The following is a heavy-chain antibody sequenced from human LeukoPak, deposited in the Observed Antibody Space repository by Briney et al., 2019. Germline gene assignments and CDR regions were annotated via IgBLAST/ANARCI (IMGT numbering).Heavy chain of an antibody. CDR3: ARVVWELDTYYFDY. CDR1: GGSFSDYD. J-gene: IGHJ4*02. Sequence: ASETLSLTCAVYGGSFSDYDWSWIRQPPGKGLEWIGEISHSGTTNCDPSLKSRISMSIDTSRSQFSLNLRSVTAADTAVYYCARVVWELDTYYFDYWGQGTLVTVSS. V-gene: IGHV4-34*01. CDR2: ISHSGTT. D-gene: IGHD1-26*01.